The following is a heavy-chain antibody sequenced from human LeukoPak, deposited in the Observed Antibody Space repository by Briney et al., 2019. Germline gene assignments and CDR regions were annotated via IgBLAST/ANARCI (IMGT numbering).Heavy chain of an antibody. D-gene: IGHD3-22*01. J-gene: IGHJ4*02. Sequence: GGSLRLSCAASGFTFSTYVMSWVRQAPGKGLEWVSAISGSGGSTYYADSVKGRFTISRDNSKNTLYLQMNSLRAEDTAVYYCAKDSYDSSGYTSLGYWGQGTLVTVSS. CDR1: GFTFSTYV. CDR2: ISGSGGST. CDR3: AKDSYDSSGYTSLGY. V-gene: IGHV3-23*01.